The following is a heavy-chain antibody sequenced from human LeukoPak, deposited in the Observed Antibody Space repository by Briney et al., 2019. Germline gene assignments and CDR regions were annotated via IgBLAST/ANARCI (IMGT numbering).Heavy chain of an antibody. J-gene: IGHJ4*02. V-gene: IGHV3-23*01. Sequence: GGSLRLSCAASGFTFSSYAMSWVRQAPGKGLEWVSSISGSGGNRYYADSVKGRFTISRDNSRNMMNLQMDSLRPEDTALYYCARAMVRGVIPYWGQGTLVTVSS. CDR3: ARAMVRGVIPY. D-gene: IGHD3-10*01. CDR1: GFTFSSYA. CDR2: ISGSGGNR.